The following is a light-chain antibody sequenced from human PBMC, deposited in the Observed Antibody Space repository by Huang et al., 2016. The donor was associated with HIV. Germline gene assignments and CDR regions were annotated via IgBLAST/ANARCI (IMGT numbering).Light chain of an antibody. Sequence: IRMTQAPSSLSASTGDRVTITCRASQNIANYLAWYQQKPGKAPKLLIHGATTLNSGVPTRFSGSGYGTDFALNISCLQSEDFATYYCQQYYNYPFFGPGTRLEI. CDR3: QQYYNYPF. CDR1: QNIANY. CDR2: GAT. V-gene: IGKV1-8*01. J-gene: IGKJ5*01.